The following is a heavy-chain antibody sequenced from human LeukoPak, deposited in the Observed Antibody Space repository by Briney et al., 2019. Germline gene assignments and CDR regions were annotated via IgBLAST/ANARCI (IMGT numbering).Heavy chain of an antibody. Sequence: HSGGSLRPSCAASGFTFSSYGMHWVRQAPGKGPEWVAVISYDGSNKYYADSVKGRFTISRDNSKNTLYLQMNSLRAEDTAVYYCAKDQPDIVVVVAATPNWFDPWGQGTLVTVSS. V-gene: IGHV3-30*18. CDR2: ISYDGSNK. CDR3: AKDQPDIVVVVAATPNWFDP. J-gene: IGHJ5*02. CDR1: GFTFSSYG. D-gene: IGHD2-15*01.